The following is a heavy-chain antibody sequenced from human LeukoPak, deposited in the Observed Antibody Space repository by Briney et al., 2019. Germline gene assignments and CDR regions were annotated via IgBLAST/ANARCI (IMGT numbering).Heavy chain of an antibody. Sequence: ASVKVSCKASGYTFTGNYMHWVRQAPGQGLEWMGWINPNSGGTNYAQKFQGRVTMTRDTSISTAYMELSRLRSDDTAVYYCARAGYCSSTTCYDWFDPWGQGTLVTVSS. CDR1: GYTFTGNY. J-gene: IGHJ5*02. CDR2: INPNSGGT. V-gene: IGHV1-2*02. CDR3: ARAGYCSSTTCYDWFDP. D-gene: IGHD2-2*03.